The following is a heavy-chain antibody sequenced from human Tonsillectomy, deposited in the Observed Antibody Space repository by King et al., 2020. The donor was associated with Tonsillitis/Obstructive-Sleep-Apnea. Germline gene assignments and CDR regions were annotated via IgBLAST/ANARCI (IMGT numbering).Heavy chain of an antibody. CDR1: GGSFSGYY. V-gene: IGHV4-34*01. Sequence: VQLQQWGAGLLKPSETLSLTCAVYGGSFSGYYWSWIRQPPGKGLEWIGEINHSGSTNYNPSLKSRVTISVDTSKNQFSLKLSSVTAADTAVYYCARGYSNYPPYFDHWGQGTLVTVSS. J-gene: IGHJ4*02. CDR2: INHSGST. CDR3: ARGYSNYPPYFDH. D-gene: IGHD4-11*01.